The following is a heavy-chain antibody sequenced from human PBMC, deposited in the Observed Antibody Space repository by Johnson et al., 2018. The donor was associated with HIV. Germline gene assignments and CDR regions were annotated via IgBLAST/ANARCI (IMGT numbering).Heavy chain of an antibody. CDR1: GFTFSSYG. J-gene: IGHJ3*02. CDR2: ISYDGSNK. Sequence: QMLLVESGGGLVQPGGSLRLSCAASGFTFSSYGMHWVRQAPGKGLEWVAVISYDGSNKYYADSVKGRFTISRDNSKNTLFLQMNSLRAEDTAVYYCAKDAAAAALRAFDNWGQGTMVTVSS. CDR3: AKDAAAAALRAFDN. V-gene: IGHV3-30*18. D-gene: IGHD6-13*01.